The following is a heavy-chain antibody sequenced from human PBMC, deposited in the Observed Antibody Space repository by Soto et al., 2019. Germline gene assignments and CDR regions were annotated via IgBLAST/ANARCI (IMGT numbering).Heavy chain of an antibody. CDR2: ISGSGDFT. CDR3: ARDHQWLVTYCFEF. Sequence: GGSLRLSCAASGFTFSSYAISWVRQAPGKGLEWVSSISGSGDFTHYADSVKGRFTLTRDNSKNTLYLQMNSLRAEDTAVYYCARDHQWLVTYCFEFWGQGTLVTVSS. J-gene: IGHJ4*02. CDR1: GFTFSSYA. V-gene: IGHV3-23*01. D-gene: IGHD6-19*01.